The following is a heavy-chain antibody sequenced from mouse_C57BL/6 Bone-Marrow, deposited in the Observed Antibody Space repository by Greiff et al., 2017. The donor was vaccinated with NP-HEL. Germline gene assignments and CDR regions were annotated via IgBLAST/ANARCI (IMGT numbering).Heavy chain of an antibody. CDR3: AREGYYDYSWFAY. CDR1: GYTFTSYW. CDR2: IYPGSGST. D-gene: IGHD2-4*01. V-gene: IGHV1-55*01. J-gene: IGHJ3*01. Sequence: VQLQQPGAELVKPGASVKMSCKASGYTFTSYWITWVKQRPGQGLEWIGDIYPGSGSTNYNEKFKSKATLTVDTSSSTAYMQLSSLTSEDSAVYSCAREGYYDYSWFAYWGQGTLVTVSA.